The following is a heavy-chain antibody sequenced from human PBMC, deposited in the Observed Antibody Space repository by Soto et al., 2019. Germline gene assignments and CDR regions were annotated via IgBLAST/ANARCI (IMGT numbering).Heavy chain of an antibody. CDR3: ARRDCFSSSCYFKY. Sequence: QVSLVQSGAEVKKPGASVKVSCKASGYTFTSYYVHWVRQAPGQGLEWMGIINPSGATTTYAQNCLGRVAMTRDTSTSTVYMELSSLRSEDTAVYYCARRDCFSSSCYFKYWGQGTLVTVSS. CDR1: GYTFTSYY. CDR2: INPSGATT. J-gene: IGHJ4*02. D-gene: IGHD2-2*01. V-gene: IGHV1-46*01.